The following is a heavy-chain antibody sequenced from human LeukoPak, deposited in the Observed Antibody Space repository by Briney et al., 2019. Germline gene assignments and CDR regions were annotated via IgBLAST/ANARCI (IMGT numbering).Heavy chain of an antibody. CDR1: GFTFSSSA. Sequence: GGSLRLSCAASGFTFSSSAMSWVRQVPGKGLEWVSGISASGGSTYYADSVRGRFTISRDNSKNTLYVQMNSLRDEDTAVYYCAKGDYGDYGLSDYWGQGTLVTVSS. D-gene: IGHD4-17*01. CDR3: AKGDYGDYGLSDY. J-gene: IGHJ4*02. V-gene: IGHV3-23*01. CDR2: ISASGGST.